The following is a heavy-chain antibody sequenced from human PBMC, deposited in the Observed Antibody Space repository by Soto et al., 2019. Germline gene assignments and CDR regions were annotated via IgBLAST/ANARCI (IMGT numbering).Heavy chain of an antibody. J-gene: IGHJ6*02. D-gene: IGHD3-16*01. CDR2: TYYRSKWIH. CDR1: GDSVSSSSAS. CDR3: AGVVWFRGMDV. V-gene: IGHV6-1*01. Sequence: SQTLSLTCDISGDSVSSSSASWNLIRQSPSRGLEWLGRTYYRSKWIHEYTVSMESRITINPDTSKNQFSLHIYSVTPEDTAVYYCAGVVWFRGMDVWGQGTPVTVSS.